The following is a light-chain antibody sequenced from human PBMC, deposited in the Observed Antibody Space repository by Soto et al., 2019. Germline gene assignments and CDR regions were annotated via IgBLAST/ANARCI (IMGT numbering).Light chain of an antibody. CDR3: QQRTNSPLT. V-gene: IGKV3-11*01. J-gene: IGKJ4*01. Sequence: EIVLTQSPATLSLSPGERATLSCRASQSASTYLAWYQQEPGQAPRLLIYGASNRATGIPARFSGSGSGTDFTLTISSLEPEDFAVYYCQQRTNSPLTFGGGTKVDIK. CDR2: GAS. CDR1: QSASTY.